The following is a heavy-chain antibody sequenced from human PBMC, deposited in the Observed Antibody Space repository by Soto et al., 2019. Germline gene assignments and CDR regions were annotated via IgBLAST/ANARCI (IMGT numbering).Heavy chain of an antibody. CDR2: ISDYNGNT. CDR3: ARDLQLWPKRGWFDP. D-gene: IGHD5-18*01. V-gene: IGHV1-18*01. Sequence: QVQLVQSGAEVKKPGASVKVSCKASGYTFTSYGISWVRQAPGQGLEWMGWISDYNGNTNYAQKLQGRVTMTTDTSTSTAYMELRSLRSDDTAVYYCARDLQLWPKRGWFDPWGQGTLVTVSS. CDR1: GYTFTSYG. J-gene: IGHJ5*02.